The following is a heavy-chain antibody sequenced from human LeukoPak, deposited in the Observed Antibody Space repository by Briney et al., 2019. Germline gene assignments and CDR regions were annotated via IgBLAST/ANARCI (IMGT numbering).Heavy chain of an antibody. CDR1: GFTFDDYG. V-gene: IGHV3-20*04. Sequence: GGSLRLSCAASGFTFDDYGMSWVRQVPGKGLEWVSGINWNGGSTGYADSVEGRFTISRDNAKNSLYLQMNSLRAKDTAVYYCARARTSGYYFYWYFDLWGRGTLVTVSS. D-gene: IGHD3-22*01. J-gene: IGHJ2*01. CDR3: ARARTSGYYFYWYFDL. CDR2: INWNGGST.